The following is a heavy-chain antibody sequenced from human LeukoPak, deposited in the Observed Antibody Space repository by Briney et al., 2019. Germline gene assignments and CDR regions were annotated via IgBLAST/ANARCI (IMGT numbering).Heavy chain of an antibody. J-gene: IGHJ4*02. D-gene: IGHD3-22*01. Sequence: GGSLRLSCAASGFTFSSYWMLWVRQAPGKGLVWVSRINTDGSSTIYAESVKDRFTISRDNAKNTLFLQMNSLRAEDTAVYYCARARSYDGGAYWAYWGQGTLVTVSS. CDR1: GFTFSSYW. V-gene: IGHV3-74*01. CDR3: ARARSYDGGAYWAY. CDR2: INTDGSST.